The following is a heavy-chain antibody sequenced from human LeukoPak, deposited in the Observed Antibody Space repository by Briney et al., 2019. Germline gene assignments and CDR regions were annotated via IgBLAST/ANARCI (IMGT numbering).Heavy chain of an antibody. CDR3: ARLTSSSWYNCFDY. CDR1: GYTFTDYY. CDR2: VNPRDASA. D-gene: IGHD6-13*01. V-gene: IGHV1-46*01. Sequence: ASVKVSCKASGYTFTDYYIHWVRHAPGQGLEWMGVVNPRDASATYAENFQGRVTLTSDTSTSTVYMELSGLKSEDTAVFYCARLTSSSWYNCFDYRGQGTLVTVSS. J-gene: IGHJ4*02.